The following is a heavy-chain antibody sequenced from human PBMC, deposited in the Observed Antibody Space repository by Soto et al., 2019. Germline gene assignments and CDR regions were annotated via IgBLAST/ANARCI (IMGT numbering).Heavy chain of an antibody. CDR2: VYHSVST. CDR3: ARVWSTGNNFRGTFDS. D-gene: IGHD3-10*01. V-gene: IGHV4-30-4*01. Sequence: QVHLQESGPGLVKPSQTLSLTCTVSSASISSDAYYWSWIRQPPGKGLEYIGYVYHSVSTYYNPSLNSRVTISVDTSKNQFSLKLTSVTAADTAVYYCARVWSTGNNFRGTFDSWGQGTLVTVSS. J-gene: IGHJ4*02. CDR1: SASISSDAYY.